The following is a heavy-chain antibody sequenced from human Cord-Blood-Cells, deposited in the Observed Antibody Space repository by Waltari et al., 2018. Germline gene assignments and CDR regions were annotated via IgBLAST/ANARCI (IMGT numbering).Heavy chain of an antibody. CDR3: ARDRRYYDSSGYYYYYGMDV. CDR1: GGPISSYY. Sequence: QVQLQESGPGLVKPSETLSLTCTVSGGPISSYYWSWIRQPAGKCLEWIGRIYTSGSTNYNPSLKSRVTMSVVTSKNQFSLKLSSVTAADTAVYYCARDRRYYDSSGYYYYYGMDVWGQGTTVTVSS. V-gene: IGHV4-4*07. CDR2: IYTSGST. D-gene: IGHD3-22*01. J-gene: IGHJ6*02.